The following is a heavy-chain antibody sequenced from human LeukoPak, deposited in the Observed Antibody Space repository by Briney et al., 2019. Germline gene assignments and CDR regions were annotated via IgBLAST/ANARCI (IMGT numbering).Heavy chain of an antibody. J-gene: IGHJ4*02. D-gene: IGHD3-3*01. CDR3: ARDLRVIFGVVXTXLDX. V-gene: IGHV3-7*01. CDR2: IKQDGSEK. CDR1: GFTFSSYW. Sequence: GGSLRLSCAASGFTFSSYWMSWVRQAPGKGLEWVANIKQDGSEKYYVDSVKGRFTISRDNAKNSLYLQMNSLRAEDTAVYYCARDLRVIFGVVXTXLDXXGQGTLVXVS.